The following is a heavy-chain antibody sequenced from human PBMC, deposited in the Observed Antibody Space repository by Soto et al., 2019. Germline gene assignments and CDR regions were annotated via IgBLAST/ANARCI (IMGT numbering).Heavy chain of an antibody. CDR2: IWYDGSNK. J-gene: IGHJ6*02. Sequence: PGGSLRLCCAASGFTFSSYGMHGVRQAPGKGLEWVAVIWYDGSNKYHADSVKGRFTIARDNSKNTLYLQMNSLRAEDTAVYYSAKDRLEGYPQYYYYYGMDVGGQGTTVTVSS. CDR1: GFTFSSYG. V-gene: IGHV3-30*02. CDR3: AKDRLEGYPQYYYYYGMDV. D-gene: IGHD3-3*01.